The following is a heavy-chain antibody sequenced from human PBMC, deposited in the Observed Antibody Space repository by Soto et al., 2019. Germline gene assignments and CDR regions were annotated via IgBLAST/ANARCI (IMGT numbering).Heavy chain of an antibody. V-gene: IGHV3-64D*06. CDR3: VSPRFFGDSDY. CDR2: INYNGVST. J-gene: IGHJ4*02. D-gene: IGHD3-10*01. Sequence: QAGGSLRLSCSASGFTFSSFDMHWVRQAPGKGLEYVSGINYNGVSTYYADSVKGRFTISRDNSKNTLYLQMSGLRTEDTAVYYCVSPRFFGDSDYWGQGVLVTVSS. CDR1: GFTFSSFD.